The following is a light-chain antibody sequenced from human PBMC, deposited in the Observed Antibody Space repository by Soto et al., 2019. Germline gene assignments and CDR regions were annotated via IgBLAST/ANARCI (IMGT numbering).Light chain of an antibody. CDR2: GAS. V-gene: IGLV7-43*01. Sequence: QAVVTQEPSLTVSPGGTVTLTCASSTGAVTSGYFPGWFQQKPGQAPRALIYGASNKQSWTPACFSGSLLGGKAALTLSGVQPEDEAEYYCLLYYGGAWVFGGGTKLTVL. CDR1: TGAVTSGYF. J-gene: IGLJ3*02. CDR3: LLYYGGAWV.